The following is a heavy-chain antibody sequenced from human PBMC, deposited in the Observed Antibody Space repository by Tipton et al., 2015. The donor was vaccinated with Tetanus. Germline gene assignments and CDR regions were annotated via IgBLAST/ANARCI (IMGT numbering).Heavy chain of an antibody. Sequence: TLSLTCAVFGGSFSGYYWNWIRQPPGKGLERIGQIDHSGSTSYNPSLKSRFTISVDTSKNQFSLNLSSVTAADTAVYYCARWETVTTKNNYWGQGTLVTVSS. J-gene: IGHJ4*02. CDR2: IDHSGST. CDR3: ARWETVTTKNNY. CDR1: GGSFSGYY. D-gene: IGHD4-17*01. V-gene: IGHV4-34*01.